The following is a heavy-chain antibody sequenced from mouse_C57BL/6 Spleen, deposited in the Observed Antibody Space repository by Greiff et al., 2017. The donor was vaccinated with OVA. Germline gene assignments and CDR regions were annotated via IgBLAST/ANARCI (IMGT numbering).Heavy chain of an antibody. CDR1: GYTFTSYW. CDR3: ARERTGTGYFDV. Sequence: QVQLQQPGAELVKPGASVKLSCKASGYTFTSYWMQWVKQRPGQGLEWIGEIDPSDSYTNYNQKFKGKATLTVDTSSSTAYMQLSSLTSEDSAVYYCARERTGTGYFDVWGTGTTVTVSS. CDR2: IDPSDSYT. J-gene: IGHJ1*03. V-gene: IGHV1-50*01. D-gene: IGHD4-1*01.